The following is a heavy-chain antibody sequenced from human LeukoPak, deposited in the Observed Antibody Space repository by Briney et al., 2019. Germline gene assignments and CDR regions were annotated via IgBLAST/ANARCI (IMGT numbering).Heavy chain of an antibody. D-gene: IGHD2-15*01. Sequence: GGSLRLSCAAYGFTFSSSSMSWVRQAPGKGLEWVSAISNNGGYTYYADSVQGRFTISRDKSKSTLCLQMNSLRAEDTAVYYCAKQLGYCSDGSCYFPYWGQGTLVTVSS. CDR2: ISNNGGYT. J-gene: IGHJ4*02. CDR3: AKQLGYCSDGSCYFPY. CDR1: GFTFSSSS. V-gene: IGHV3-23*01.